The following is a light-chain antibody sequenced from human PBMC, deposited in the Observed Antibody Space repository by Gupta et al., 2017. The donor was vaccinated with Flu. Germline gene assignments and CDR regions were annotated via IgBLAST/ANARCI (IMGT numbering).Light chain of an antibody. CDR3: LQYYSPPFT. CDR1: QSVLYSSNNRNY. CDR2: WAS. J-gene: IGKJ3*01. V-gene: IGKV4-1*01. Sequence: DIVMTQSPDSLAVSLGERATINCKSSQSVLYSSNNRNYLAWYQQKPGQSPKLLIYWASTRESGVPDRFSGSGSGTDFTLTISSLQAEDVAVYYCLQYYSPPFTFGHGTKVDIK.